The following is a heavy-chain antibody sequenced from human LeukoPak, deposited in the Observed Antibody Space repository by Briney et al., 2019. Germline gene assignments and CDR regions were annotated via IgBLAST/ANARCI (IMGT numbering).Heavy chain of an antibody. V-gene: IGHV5-51*01. CDR2: IYPGDSDT. CDR1: GYSFSTYW. J-gene: IGHJ4*02. CDR3: ARHPQTNFDY. D-gene: IGHD2-8*01. Sequence: GESLKISCKASGYSFSTYWIGWVRQMPGKGLEWMGIIYPGDSDTRYSPSLQGQVTISADKSISTAYLQWSSLKASDTAMYYCARHPQTNFDYWGQGTLVTVSS.